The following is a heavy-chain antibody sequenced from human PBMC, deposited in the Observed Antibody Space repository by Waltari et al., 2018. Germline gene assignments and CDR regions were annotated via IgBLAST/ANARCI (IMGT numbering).Heavy chain of an antibody. V-gene: IGHV3-30-3*01. D-gene: IGHD6-13*01. J-gene: IGHJ4*02. CDR1: GFTFSSSA. CDR3: ARDLIAAAGMGDY. Sequence: QVQLVESGGGVVQPGRSLRLSCAASGFTFSSSAMHWVRQAPGKGLEWVAVISYDGSNKYYADSVKGQFTISRDNSKNTLYLQMNSLRAEDTAVYYCARDLIAAAGMGDYWGQGTLVTVSS. CDR2: ISYDGSNK.